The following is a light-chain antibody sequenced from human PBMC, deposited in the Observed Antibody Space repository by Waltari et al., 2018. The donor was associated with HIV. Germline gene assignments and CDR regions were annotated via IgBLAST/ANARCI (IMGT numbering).Light chain of an antibody. Sequence: QSALTQPPSASGSPGQSVTISCPGSSSDIGGYNFVPWYQQHPGKAPKLLIYEVTKRPSGVSSRFSGSKSGYTASLTVSGLQAEDEADYYCSSYAGSRGLFGGGTKLTV. CDR3: SSYAGSRGL. CDR2: EVT. V-gene: IGLV2-8*01. J-gene: IGLJ3*02. CDR1: SSDIGGYNF.